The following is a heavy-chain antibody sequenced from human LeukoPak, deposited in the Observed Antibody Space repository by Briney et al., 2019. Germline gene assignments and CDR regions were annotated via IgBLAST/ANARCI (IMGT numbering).Heavy chain of an antibody. D-gene: IGHD3-10*01. Sequence: SETLSLTCTVSGGSISSGSYYWSWIRQPAGKGLEWIGRIYTSGSTNYNPSLKSRVTISVDTSKNQFSLKLSPVTAADTAVYYCARSLIWFGEFYWGQGTLVTVSS. CDR1: GGSISSGSYY. CDR3: ARSLIWFGEFY. CDR2: IYTSGST. V-gene: IGHV4-61*02. J-gene: IGHJ4*02.